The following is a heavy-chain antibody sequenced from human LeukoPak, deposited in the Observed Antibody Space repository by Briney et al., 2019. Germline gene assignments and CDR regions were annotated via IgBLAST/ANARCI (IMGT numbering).Heavy chain of an antibody. CDR2: INPKSGAT. CDR3: AKGATEGYYYYYGLDV. V-gene: IGHV1-2*02. Sequence: WINPKSGATTYAQKFQDRVNLTRDTSINTAYMDLSGLTSDDTAVFYCAKGATEGYYYYYGLDVWGQGTTVTVSS. J-gene: IGHJ6*02.